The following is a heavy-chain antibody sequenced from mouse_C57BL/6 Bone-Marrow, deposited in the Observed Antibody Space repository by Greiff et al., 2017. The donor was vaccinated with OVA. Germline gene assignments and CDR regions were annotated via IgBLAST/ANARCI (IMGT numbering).Heavy chain of an antibody. D-gene: IGHD2-3*01. J-gene: IGHJ2*01. V-gene: IGHV1-64*01. CDR1: GYTFTSYW. Sequence: QVQLKQPGAELVKPGASVKLSCKASGYTFTSYWMHWVKQRPGQGLEWIGMIHPNSGSTNYNEKFKSKATLTVDKSSSTAYMQLSSLTSEDSAVYYCARGGIYDGYSPDYFDYWGQGTTLTVSS. CDR2: IHPNSGST. CDR3: ARGGIYDGYSPDYFDY.